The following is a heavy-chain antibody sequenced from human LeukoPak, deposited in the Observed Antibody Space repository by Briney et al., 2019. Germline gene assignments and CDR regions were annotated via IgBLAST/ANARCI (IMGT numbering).Heavy chain of an antibody. CDR1: GFSFSIYS. Sequence: GGSLRLSCAASGFSFSIYSMNWVRQAPGKGLEWVAVISYDGSNKYYADSVKGRFTISRDNSKNTLYLQMNSLRAEDTAVYYCAKDKDIVVVPAAILPDYWGQGTLVTVSS. CDR2: ISYDGSNK. CDR3: AKDKDIVVVPAAILPDY. V-gene: IGHV3-30*18. D-gene: IGHD2-2*01. J-gene: IGHJ4*02.